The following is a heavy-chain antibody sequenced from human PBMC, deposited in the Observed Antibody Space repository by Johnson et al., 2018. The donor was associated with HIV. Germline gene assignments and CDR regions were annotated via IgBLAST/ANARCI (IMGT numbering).Heavy chain of an antibody. CDR3: TTAIFGVIVHAFDI. V-gene: IGHV3-15*01. CDR1: GFTFSNAW. CDR2: IKSKTDGGTT. D-gene: IGHD3-3*01. J-gene: IGHJ3*02. Sequence: VQLVESGGGLVKPGGSLRLSCAASGFTFSNAWMSWVRQAPGKGLEWVGRIKSKTDGGTTDYAAPVKGRFTIARDDSKSTLYLEMNSLKTEDTAVYYCTTAIFGVIVHAFDIWGQGTMVTVSS.